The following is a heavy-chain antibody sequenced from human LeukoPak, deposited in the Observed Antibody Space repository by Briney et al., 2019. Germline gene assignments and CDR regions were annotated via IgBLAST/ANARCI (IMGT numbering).Heavy chain of an antibody. J-gene: IGHJ4*02. CDR1: GFTFSSYE. V-gene: IGHV3-48*03. CDR3: PRDLYYGSGSYYHDY. D-gene: IGHD3-10*01. Sequence: GGSLRLSCAASGFTFSSYEMNWVRQAPGKGLEWVSYISSSGSTIYYADSVKGRFTISRDNAKNSLYLQMNSLRAEDTAVYYCPRDLYYGSGSYYHDYWGQGTLVTVSS. CDR2: ISSSGSTI.